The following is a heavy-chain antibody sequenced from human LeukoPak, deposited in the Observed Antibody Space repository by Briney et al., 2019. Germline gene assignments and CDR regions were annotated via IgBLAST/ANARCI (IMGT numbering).Heavy chain of an antibody. CDR3: AKPTYYYGSGTPPYCFDY. D-gene: IGHD3-10*01. CDR2: ISYDGSNK. Sequence: GGSLRLSCVGSGFTFTNYWMTWVRQAPGKGLEWVAVISYDGSNKYYADSVKGRFTISRDNSKNTLYLQMNSLRAEDTAVYYCAKPTYYYGSGTPPYCFDYWGQGTLVTVSS. CDR1: GFTFTNYW. V-gene: IGHV3-30*18. J-gene: IGHJ4*02.